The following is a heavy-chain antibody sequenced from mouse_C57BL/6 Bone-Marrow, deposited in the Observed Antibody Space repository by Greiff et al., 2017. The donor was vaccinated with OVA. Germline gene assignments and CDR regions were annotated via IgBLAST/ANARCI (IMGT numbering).Heavy chain of an antibody. J-gene: IGHJ2*01. CDR2: ISTYYGDA. Sequence: VQLQQSGPELVRPGVSVKLSCTGSGYTFTDYAMPWVKQSPAKSLEWIGVISTYYGDASYKQKFKDQATMTVDKSSSTDYMELAILTSEDSDVYYCARVYYYGSRRYYFDYWGQGTTLTVAS. CDR3: ARVYYYGSRRYYFDY. CDR1: GYTFTDYA. D-gene: IGHD1-1*01. V-gene: IGHV1-67*01.